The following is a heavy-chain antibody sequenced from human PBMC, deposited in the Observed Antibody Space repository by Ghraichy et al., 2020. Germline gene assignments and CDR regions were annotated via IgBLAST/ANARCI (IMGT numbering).Heavy chain of an antibody. Sequence: SQTLSLTCAVYGGSFSGYYWSWIRQPPGKGLEWIGEINHSGSTNYNPSLKSRVTISVDTSKNQFSLKLSSVTAADTAVYYCARGSSGCYYHYFDYWGQGTLVTVSS. CDR3: ARGSSGCYYHYFDY. CDR2: INHSGST. J-gene: IGHJ4*02. CDR1: GGSFSGYY. V-gene: IGHV4-34*01. D-gene: IGHD1-26*01.